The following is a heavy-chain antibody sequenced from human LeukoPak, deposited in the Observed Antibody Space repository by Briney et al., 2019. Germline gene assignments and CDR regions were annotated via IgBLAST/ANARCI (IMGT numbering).Heavy chain of an antibody. J-gene: IGHJ4*02. D-gene: IGHD6-19*01. CDR3: ARHWSGYRSGLLDY. V-gene: IGHV4-31*03. Sequence: PSETLSLTCTVFGGSLNSGSYYWSWVRQHPGKGLEWIGYISYRGGTHYNPSLKSRVSISGDTSKNQFSLSVNSVTAADTAVYYCARHWSGYRSGLLDYWGQGTLVTVSS. CDR1: GGSLNSGSYY. CDR2: ISYRGGT.